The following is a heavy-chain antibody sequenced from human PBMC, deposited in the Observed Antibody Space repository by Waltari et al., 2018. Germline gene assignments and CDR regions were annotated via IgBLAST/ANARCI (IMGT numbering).Heavy chain of an antibody. J-gene: IGHJ4*02. V-gene: IGHV4-30-4*08. CDR2: FYYSGST. CDR1: GGSISSGDYY. CDR3: ARWGDFWSGYYTAPDY. D-gene: IGHD3-3*01. Sequence: QVQLQESGPGLVKPSQTLSLTCTVSGGSISSGDYYWSWIRQPPGKGLEWIGYFYYSGSTYYNPSLKSRVTISVDTSKNQFSLKLSSVTAADTAVYYCARWGDFWSGYYTAPDYWGQGTLVTVSS.